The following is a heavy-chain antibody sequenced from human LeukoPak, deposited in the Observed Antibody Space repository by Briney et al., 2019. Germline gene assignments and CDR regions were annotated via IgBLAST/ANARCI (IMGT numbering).Heavy chain of an antibody. Sequence: SETLSLTCTVSGGSISSGDYYWSWIRQPPGKGLEWIGYIYYSGSTYYNPSLKSRVTISVDTSKNQFSLKLSSVTAADTAVYYCARALSILTWLSRAHDAFDIWGQGTMVTVSS. CDR2: IYYSGST. D-gene: IGHD3-9*01. CDR1: GGSISSGDYY. CDR3: ARALSILTWLSRAHDAFDI. V-gene: IGHV4-30-4*01. J-gene: IGHJ3*02.